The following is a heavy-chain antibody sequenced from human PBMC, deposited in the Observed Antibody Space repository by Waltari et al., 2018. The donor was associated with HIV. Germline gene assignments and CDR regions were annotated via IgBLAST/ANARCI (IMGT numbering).Heavy chain of an antibody. CDR2: VYYRGST. D-gene: IGHD2-8*01. V-gene: IGHV4-39*02. CDR3: ARGYCSSRACYTGSWFDP. J-gene: IGHJ5*02. Sequence: QLQLQESGPGLVKPSETVSLICTVSGGSISSNSYYWGWIRQPPGKGLGWIGSVYYRGSTYYNQSLKCRVTISVDTPKNHFSLKLTSMTATDSAVYYCARGYCSSRACYTGSWFDPWGQGTLVTVSS. CDR1: GGSISSNSYY.